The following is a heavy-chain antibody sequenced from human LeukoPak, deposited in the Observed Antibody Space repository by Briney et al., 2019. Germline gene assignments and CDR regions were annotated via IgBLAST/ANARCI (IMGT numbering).Heavy chain of an antibody. D-gene: IGHD3-22*01. V-gene: IGHV3-53*01. CDR1: GFSVSSNY. CDR2: IYSGGGT. CDR3: ARKTDSSGSGAY. J-gene: IGHJ4*02. Sequence: PGGSLRLSCSASGFSVSSNYMSWVRQAPGQGLECVSVIYSGGGTYYAESVKGRFTISRDNSKNTLYLQMNSLRAEDTAVYYCARKTDSSGSGAYWGQGTLVTVSS.